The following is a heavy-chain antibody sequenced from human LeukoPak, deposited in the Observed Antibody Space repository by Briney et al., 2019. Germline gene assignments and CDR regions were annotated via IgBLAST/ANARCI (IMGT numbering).Heavy chain of an antibody. J-gene: IGHJ4*02. Sequence: GGSLRLSCAASGFTFSSYAMNWVRQAPGKGLEWVSAISSSGGSTYYADSVKGRFTIPRDNSKSTLYLQMNSLRAEDTAVYYCAKDPRRNYYDSSGYLVYWGQGTLVTVSS. V-gene: IGHV3-23*01. CDR3: AKDPRRNYYDSSGYLVY. D-gene: IGHD3-22*01. CDR1: GFTFSSYA. CDR2: ISSSGGST.